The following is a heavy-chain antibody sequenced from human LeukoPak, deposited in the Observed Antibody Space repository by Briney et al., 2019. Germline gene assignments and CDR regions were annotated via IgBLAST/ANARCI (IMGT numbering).Heavy chain of an antibody. D-gene: IGHD6-13*01. V-gene: IGHV3-30*04. CDR1: GLTFNNFA. CDR2: ISSDGRHT. CDR3: AKDLAKIAAAGTGDAFDI. Sequence: PGGSLRLSCAASGLTFNNFAMHWVRQAPGKGLEWVAVISSDGRHTYYVDSVKGRFTISRDNSKNTLYLEMNSLRAEDTAVYYCAKDLAKIAAAGTGDAFDIWGQGTMVTVSS. J-gene: IGHJ3*02.